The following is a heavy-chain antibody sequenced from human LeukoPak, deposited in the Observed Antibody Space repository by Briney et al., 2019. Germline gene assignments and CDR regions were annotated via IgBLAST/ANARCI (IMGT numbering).Heavy chain of an antibody. CDR3: ARQLIAAGTPFDP. CDR1: GYSFTSYW. J-gene: IGHJ5*02. D-gene: IGHD6-13*01. CDR2: IYPGDSDT. V-gene: IGHV5-51*01. Sequence: GESLKISCKGSGYSFTSYWISWVLQMPGKGLEWMGIIYPGDSDTRYSPSFQGQVTISADKSISTAYLQWSSLKASDTAMYYCARQLIAAGTPFDPWGQGTLVTVSS.